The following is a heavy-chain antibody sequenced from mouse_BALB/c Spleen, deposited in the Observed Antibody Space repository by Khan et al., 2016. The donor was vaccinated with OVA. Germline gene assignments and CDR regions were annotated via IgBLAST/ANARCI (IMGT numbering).Heavy chain of an antibody. CDR2: ISPGSGDT. D-gene: IGHD1-2*01. CDR3: SRRNYYGYTFAY. CDR1: GYTFTDYY. V-gene: IGHV1-77*01. J-gene: IGHJ3*01. Sequence: QVQLKQSGAELARPGASVKLSCTASGYTFTDYYINWVKQRTGQGLEWIGEISPGSGDTYYNERFMGKATLTADKSSSTAYMPLSSLTSDASAVFVCSRRNYYGYTFAYWGQGTLVTVSA.